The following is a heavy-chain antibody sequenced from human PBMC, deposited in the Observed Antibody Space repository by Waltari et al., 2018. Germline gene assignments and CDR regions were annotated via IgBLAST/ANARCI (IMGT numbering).Heavy chain of an antibody. CDR1: GGSFSGYY. CDR2: INHSGST. V-gene: IGHV4-34*01. D-gene: IGHD2-21*01. Sequence: QVQLQQWGAGLLKPSETLSPPCAVYGGSFSGYYWSWIRQPPGKGLEWIGEINHSGSTNYNPSLKSRVTISVDTSKNQFSLKLSSVTAADTAVYYCARVRYSAYYYYGMDVWGQGTTVTVSS. CDR3: ARVRYSAYYYYGMDV. J-gene: IGHJ6*02.